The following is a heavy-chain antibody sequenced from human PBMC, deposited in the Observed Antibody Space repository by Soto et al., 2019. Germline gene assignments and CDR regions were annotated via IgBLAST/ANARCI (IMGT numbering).Heavy chain of an antibody. V-gene: IGHV3-49*03. Sequence: GGSLRLSCTASGFTFGDYAMSWFRQAPGKGLEWVGFIRSKAYGGTTEYAASVKGRFTISREDSKSIAYLQMNSLKTEDTAVYYCTRAPDSSGYLDYYYGMDVWGQGTTVTVSS. J-gene: IGHJ6*02. CDR1: GFTFGDYA. D-gene: IGHD3-22*01. CDR3: TRAPDSSGYLDYYYGMDV. CDR2: IRSKAYGGTT.